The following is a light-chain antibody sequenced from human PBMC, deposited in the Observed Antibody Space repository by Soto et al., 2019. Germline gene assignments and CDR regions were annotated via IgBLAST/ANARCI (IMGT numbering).Light chain of an antibody. CDR2: GNS. J-gene: IGLJ1*01. V-gene: IGLV1-40*01. CDR1: SSNIGAGYD. Sequence: QSVLTQPPSVSGAPGQRVTISCTGSSSNIGAGYDVHWYQQLPGTAPKLLIYGNSNRPSGVPDRFSGSKSGTSASLAITGLQDEDEADYSCQSDDSSLSGSVFGTGTKVTVL. CDR3: QSDDSSLSGSV.